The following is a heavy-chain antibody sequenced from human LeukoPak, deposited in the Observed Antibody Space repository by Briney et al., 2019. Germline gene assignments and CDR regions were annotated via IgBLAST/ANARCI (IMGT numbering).Heavy chain of an antibody. Sequence: SETLSLTCAASGGSISSYYWSWIRQPPGKGLEWIASIYTSGSTNYNPSLKSRVTISVDTSKNQFSLKLSSVTAADTAVYYCARHRSSAPLYYYYYMDVWGKGTTVTVSS. CDR3: ARHRSSAPLYYYYYMDV. J-gene: IGHJ6*03. D-gene: IGHD6-6*01. CDR2: IYTSGST. CDR1: GGSISSYY. V-gene: IGHV4-4*09.